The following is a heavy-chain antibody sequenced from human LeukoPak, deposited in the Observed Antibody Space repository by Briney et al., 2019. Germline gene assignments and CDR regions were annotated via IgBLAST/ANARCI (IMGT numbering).Heavy chain of an antibody. J-gene: IGHJ4*02. CDR1: GGSISSSSYY. CDR2: FYYSGST. CDR3: ASIAAAEDY. Sequence: SETLSLTCTVSGGSISSSSYYWGWIRQPPGKGLEWIGSFYYSGSTYYNPSLKSRVTISVDTSKNQFSLKLSSVTAADTAVYYCASIAAAEDYWGQGTLVTVSS. V-gene: IGHV4-39*01. D-gene: IGHD6-13*01.